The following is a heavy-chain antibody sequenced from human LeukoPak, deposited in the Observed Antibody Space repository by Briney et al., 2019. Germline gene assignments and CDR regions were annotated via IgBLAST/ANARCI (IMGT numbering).Heavy chain of an antibody. V-gene: IGHV3-23*01. CDR2: ISGSGSGGST. J-gene: IGHJ4*02. CDR1: GFTFDDYG. D-gene: IGHD5-24*01. Sequence: GGSLRLSCAESGFTFDDYGMSWVRQAPGKGLEWVSSISGSGSGGSTYYADSVKGRFTISRDNSKNTLYLQMNSLRAEDTAVYYCAKSGYNLFDYWGQGTLVTVSS. CDR3: AKSGYNLFDY.